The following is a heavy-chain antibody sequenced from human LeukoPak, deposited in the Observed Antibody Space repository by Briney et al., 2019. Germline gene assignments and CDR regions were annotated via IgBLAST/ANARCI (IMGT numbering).Heavy chain of an antibody. CDR1: GYTFTSYG. D-gene: IGHD6-13*01. Sequence: ASVKVSCKASGYTFTSYGISWVRQAPGQGLEWMGWISAYNGNTNYAQKLQGRVTMTTDTSTSTAYMELRSLRSDDTAVYYCARVGQGYSSSWLVDWGQGTLVTVFS. J-gene: IGHJ4*02. V-gene: IGHV1-18*01. CDR3: ARVGQGYSSSWLVD. CDR2: ISAYNGNT.